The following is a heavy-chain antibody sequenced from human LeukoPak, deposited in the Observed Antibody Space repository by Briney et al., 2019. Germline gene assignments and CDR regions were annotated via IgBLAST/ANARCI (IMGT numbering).Heavy chain of an antibody. CDR1: GGSISSYY. V-gene: IGHV4-59*01. D-gene: IGHD6-6*01. CDR3: AREGEDSSSSLDY. Sequence: SETLSLTCTVSGGSISSYYWSWIRKPPGKGLEWIGYIYYSGSTDYNPSLKSRVTISVDTSKNQFSLKLSSVTAADTAVYYCAREGEDSSSSLDYWGQGTLVTVSS. J-gene: IGHJ4*02. CDR2: IYYSGST.